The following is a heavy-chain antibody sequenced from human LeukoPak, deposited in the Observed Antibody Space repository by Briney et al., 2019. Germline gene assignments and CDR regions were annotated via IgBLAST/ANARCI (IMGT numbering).Heavy chain of an antibody. CDR1: GGSISSGGYY. D-gene: IGHD3-10*01. Sequence: SETLSLTCTVSGGSISSGGYYWSWIRQPPGKGLEWIGYINHSGSTNYNPSLKSRVTISADTSKNQFSLKLSSVTAADTAVYFCARGFTMVRPRMDVWGQGTTVTVSS. V-gene: IGHV4-30-2*05. CDR3: ARGFTMVRPRMDV. J-gene: IGHJ6*02. CDR2: INHSGST.